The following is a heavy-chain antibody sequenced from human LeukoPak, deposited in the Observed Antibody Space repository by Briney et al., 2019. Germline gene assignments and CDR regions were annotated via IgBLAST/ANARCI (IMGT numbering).Heavy chain of an antibody. CDR2: IGTAGDT. D-gene: IGHD1-1*01. J-gene: IGHJ4*02. CDR3: ARVAKERVGGVYYFDY. V-gene: IGHV3-13*01. CDR1: GFTFSDYD. Sequence: GGSLRLSCGASGFTFSDYDMHWVRQATGKGLGWVSAIGTAGDTYYTGSVKGRFTISRENAKNSLYLQMNSLRAGDTAVYYCARVAKERVGGVYYFDYWGQGTLVTVSS.